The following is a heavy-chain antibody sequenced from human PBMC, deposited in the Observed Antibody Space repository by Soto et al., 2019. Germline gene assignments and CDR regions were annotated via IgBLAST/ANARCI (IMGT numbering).Heavy chain of an antibody. D-gene: IGHD2-2*01. J-gene: IGHJ4*02. CDR2: ISGSGGST. CDR1: GHTFHNYA. V-gene: IGHV3-23*01. Sequence: EVQLLESGGGLEQPGGSLRLSCVGSGHTFHNYAMTWVRQAPGKGLEWVSGISGSGGSTYYADSVRGRFTISRDDSKNTLYLQMNSLRAEDTAVYYCAKVSRGIGVVAGALNWGQGTLVTVSS. CDR3: AKVSRGIGVVAGALN.